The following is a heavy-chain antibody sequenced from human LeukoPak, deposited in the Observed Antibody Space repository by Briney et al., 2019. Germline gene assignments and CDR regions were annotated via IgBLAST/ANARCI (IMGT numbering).Heavy chain of an antibody. D-gene: IGHD3-3*01. J-gene: IGHJ3*02. CDR3: ARVELRFLEWLSGAFDI. V-gene: IGHV1-69*05. CDR1: GGTFSSYA. CDR2: IIPIFGTA. Sequence: GASVKVSCKASGGTFSSYAISWVRQAPGQGLEWMGGIIPIFGTANYAQKFQGRVTITTDESTSTAYMELSSLRSGDTAVYYCARVELRFLEWLSGAFDIWGQGTMVTVSS.